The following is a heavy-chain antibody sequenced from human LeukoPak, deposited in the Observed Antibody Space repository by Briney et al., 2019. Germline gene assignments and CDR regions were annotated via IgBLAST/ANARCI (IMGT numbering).Heavy chain of an antibody. J-gene: IGHJ6*02. CDR2: IYPGDSDT. Sequence: GESLKISCKASGYSFTNYWIGWVRQMPGKGLEWMGIIYPGDSDTRYSPSFQGQVTISADKSITTAYLQWSSLKASDTAMYYCARHWPDTAYYYGMDVWGQGTTVTVSS. D-gene: IGHD3-10*01. V-gene: IGHV5-51*01. CDR1: GYSFTNYW. CDR3: ARHWPDTAYYYGMDV.